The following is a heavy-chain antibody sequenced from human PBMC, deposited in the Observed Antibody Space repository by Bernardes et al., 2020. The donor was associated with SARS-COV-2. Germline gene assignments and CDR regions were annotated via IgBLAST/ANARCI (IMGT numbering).Heavy chain of an antibody. D-gene: IGHD2-2*01. CDR3: ARKTYSTSHRDYYQFGMDV. Sequence: GGSLRLLCAASRFTFSSGGMHWVRQAPGKGLEWVEFIRYDASNEYYVDSVKGRFTISRDNSKNTRSLQMNSLRGEDTAVYYCARKTYSTSHRDYYQFGMDVWGQGTTVTVSS. J-gene: IGHJ6*02. CDR2: IRYDASNE. CDR1: RFTFSSGG. V-gene: IGHV3-30*02.